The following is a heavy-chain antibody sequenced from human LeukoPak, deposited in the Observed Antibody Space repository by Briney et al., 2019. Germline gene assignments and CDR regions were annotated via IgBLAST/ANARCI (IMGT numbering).Heavy chain of an antibody. Sequence: GGSLRLSCAASGFTFSSYAMSWVRQAPGKGLEWVSGISGDGASTYYADSVRGRFTISRDNSKNTVYLQMNSLRAEDTAVYYCAKDAQASSSWSEYFDYWGQGTLVTVSS. V-gene: IGHV3-23*01. CDR3: AKDAQASSSWSEYFDY. CDR2: ISGDGAST. CDR1: GFTFSSYA. J-gene: IGHJ4*02. D-gene: IGHD6-13*01.